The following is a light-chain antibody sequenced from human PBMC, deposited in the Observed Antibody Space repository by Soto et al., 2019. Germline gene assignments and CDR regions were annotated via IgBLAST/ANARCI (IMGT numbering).Light chain of an antibody. CDR1: QSVSSSY. V-gene: IGKV3-20*01. Sequence: EIVLAQSPGTLSLSPGESATLSCRSSQSVSSSYLAWYQQKPGQGPRLISYGASSRATGIPDRFSGSGSGTDFTLTISRLQPEDFAVYYCQQYHSSPITFGQGTKVDIK. CDR3: QQYHSSPIT. CDR2: GAS. J-gene: IGKJ1*01.